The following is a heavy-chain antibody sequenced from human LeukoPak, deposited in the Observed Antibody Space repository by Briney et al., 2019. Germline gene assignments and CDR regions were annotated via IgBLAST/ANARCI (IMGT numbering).Heavy chain of an antibody. V-gene: IGHV5-51*01. CDR2: IFPGDSDT. CDR3: ARNFEYCGGDCYDY. D-gene: IGHD2-21*02. J-gene: IGHJ4*02. Sequence: GESLKISCKGSGYSFVSYWIGWVRQLPGKGLEWMVIIFPGDSDTRYNPSFQGQVTISADKSTSTAYLQWSSLKASDTAVYYCARNFEYCGGDCYDYWGQGTLVTVSS. CDR1: GYSFVSYW.